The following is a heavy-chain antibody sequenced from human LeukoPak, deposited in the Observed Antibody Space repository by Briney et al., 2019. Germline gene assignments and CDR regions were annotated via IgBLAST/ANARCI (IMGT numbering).Heavy chain of an antibody. D-gene: IGHD3-22*01. J-gene: IGHJ3*02. CDR1: GFTFSSYA. V-gene: IGHV3-23*01. CDR3: AKEFSDYYDSSGYPQVGAFDI. Sequence: GGSLRLSCAASGFTFSSYAMSWVRQAPGKGLEWVSAISGSGGSTYYADSVKGRLTISRDNSKNTLYLQMNSLRAEDTAVYYCAKEFSDYYDSSGYPQVGAFDIWGQGTMVTVSS. CDR2: ISGSGGST.